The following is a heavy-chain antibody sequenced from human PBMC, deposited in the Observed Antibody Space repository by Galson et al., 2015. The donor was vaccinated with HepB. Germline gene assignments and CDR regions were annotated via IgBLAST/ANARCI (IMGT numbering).Heavy chain of an antibody. Sequence: SLRLSCAASGFTFSSYGMHWVRQAPGKGLEWVAVISYDGSNKYYADSVKGRFTISRDNSKNTLYLQMNSLRAEDTAVYYCAKGDDYGDYSSWGQGTLVTVSS. D-gene: IGHD4-17*01. CDR1: GFTFSSYG. J-gene: IGHJ5*02. V-gene: IGHV3-30*18. CDR2: ISYDGSNK. CDR3: AKGDDYGDYSS.